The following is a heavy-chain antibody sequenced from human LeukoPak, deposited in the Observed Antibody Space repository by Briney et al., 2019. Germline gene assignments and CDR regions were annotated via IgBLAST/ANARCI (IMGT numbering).Heavy chain of an antibody. V-gene: IGHV4-34*01. J-gene: IGHJ4*02. CDR1: GGSFSGYY. D-gene: IGHD2-15*01. CDR2: INHSGST. Sequence: SETLSLTCAGYGGSFSGYYWSWIRQPPGKGLEWIGEINHSGSTNYNPSLKSRVTISVDTSKNQFSLKLSSVTAADTAVYYCARHRIGYRSGGSCFGLNYWGQGTLVTVSS. CDR3: ARHRIGYRSGGSCFGLNY.